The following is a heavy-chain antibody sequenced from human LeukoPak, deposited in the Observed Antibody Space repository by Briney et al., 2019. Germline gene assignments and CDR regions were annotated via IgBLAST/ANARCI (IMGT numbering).Heavy chain of an antibody. V-gene: IGHV4-34*01. Sequence: SETLSLTCAVYGGSFSGYYWSWIRQPPGKGLEWIGEINHSGSTNYNPSLKSRVTISVDTSKNQFSLKLSSVIAADTAVYYCARRAAFDIWGQGTMVTVSS. J-gene: IGHJ3*02. CDR2: INHSGST. CDR1: GGSFSGYY. CDR3: ARRAAFDI.